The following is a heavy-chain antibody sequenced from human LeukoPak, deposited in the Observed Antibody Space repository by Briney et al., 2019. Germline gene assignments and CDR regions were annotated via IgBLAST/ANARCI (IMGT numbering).Heavy chain of an antibody. CDR3: AKASSYGSGSYSKHCDY. Sequence: GGSLRLSCAASGFTFSSYAMTWVRQAPGKGLEWVPAISGSGDSTYYADSVKGRFTISRDNSKNTLYLQMNSVRADDTAVYYCAKASSYGSGSYSKHCDYWGQGTLVTVSS. D-gene: IGHD3-10*01. CDR2: ISGSGDST. V-gene: IGHV3-23*01. CDR1: GFTFSSYA. J-gene: IGHJ4*02.